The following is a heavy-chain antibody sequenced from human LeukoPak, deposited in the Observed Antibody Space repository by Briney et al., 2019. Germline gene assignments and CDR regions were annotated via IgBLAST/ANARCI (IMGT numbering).Heavy chain of an antibody. J-gene: IGHJ3*01. CDR3: AKEYHRVHDAFDA. CDR2: ISYDGSKK. D-gene: IGHD2-2*01. Sequence: GGSLRLSCAASGFSFSSESMHWVRQAPGKGLEWVAVISYDGSKKYSADSVKGRFTISRDNSKSTVYLQMNSLTSEDTAVYHCAKEYHRVHDAFDAWGHGTMVTVSS. CDR1: GFSFSSES. V-gene: IGHV3-30*18.